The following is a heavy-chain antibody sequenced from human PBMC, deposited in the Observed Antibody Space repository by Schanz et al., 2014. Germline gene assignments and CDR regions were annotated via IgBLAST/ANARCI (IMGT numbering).Heavy chain of an antibody. CDR2: IGYDGSEK. CDR3: ARQPGRITVSGVVSTWFGP. Sequence: VQLVESGGGVVQPGRSLRLSCATSGLNFDYYGMNWVRQAPGKGLEWVANIGYDGSEKYYVDSVRGRFTISRDNSNITVYLQMNSLRVEDTSVYYCARQPGRITVSGVVSTWFGPWGQGTLVTVSS. D-gene: IGHD3-3*01. CDR1: GLNFDYYG. J-gene: IGHJ5*02. V-gene: IGHV3-33*01.